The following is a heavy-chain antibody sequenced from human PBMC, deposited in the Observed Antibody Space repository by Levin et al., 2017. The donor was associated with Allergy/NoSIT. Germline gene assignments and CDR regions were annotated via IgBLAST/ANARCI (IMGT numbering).Heavy chain of an antibody. CDR1: GFTVDDYA. D-gene: IGHD3-10*01. V-gene: IGHV3-9*01. J-gene: IGHJ3*02. CDR2: ISWNGGSI. CDR3: ARDNIGLPDAFDI. Sequence: GGSLRLSSAASGFTVDDYAMHWVRQAPGKGLEWVSGISWNGGSIGYADSVKGRFTISRDNAKNSLYLQMNSLRTEDTALYYCARDNIGLPDAFDIWGQGTMVIVSS.